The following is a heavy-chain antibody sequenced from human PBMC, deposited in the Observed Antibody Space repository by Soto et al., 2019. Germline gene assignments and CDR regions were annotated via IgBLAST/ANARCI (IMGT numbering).Heavy chain of an antibody. J-gene: IGHJ4*02. V-gene: IGHV1-69*01. CDR3: ATEYYYGSGSYYNSFDY. Sequence: QVQLVQSGAEVKKPGSSVKVSCKASGGTFSTYVISWVRQAPGQGLEWMGGIIPIFGTTNFAQKFQGRVTITADESTRTVYMELSSLRSEDKAVYYCATEYYYGSGSYYNSFDYWGQGTLVTVSS. CDR2: IIPIFGTT. D-gene: IGHD3-10*01. CDR1: GGTFSTYV.